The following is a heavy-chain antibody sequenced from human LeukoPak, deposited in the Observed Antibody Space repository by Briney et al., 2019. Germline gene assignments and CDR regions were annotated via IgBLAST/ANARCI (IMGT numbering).Heavy chain of an antibody. Sequence: ASVKVSCKASGYTFTSYDINWVRQATGQGLEWMGWVNPNSGNTGYAQKFQGRVTITRNTSISTAYMELSSLRSEDTAVYYCAREGRGFDILTGDYYYMDVWGKGTTVTVSS. CDR2: VNPNSGNT. CDR3: AREGRGFDILTGDYYYMDV. J-gene: IGHJ6*03. V-gene: IGHV1-8*03. D-gene: IGHD3-9*01. CDR1: GYTFTSYD.